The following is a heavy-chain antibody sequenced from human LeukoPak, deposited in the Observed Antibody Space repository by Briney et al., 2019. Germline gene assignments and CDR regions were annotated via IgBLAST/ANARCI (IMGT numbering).Heavy chain of an antibody. CDR2: IYYSGST. J-gene: IGHJ4*02. Sequence: SETLSLTCTVSGGSISSSSYYWGWIRQPPGKGLEWIGSIYYSGSTYYNPSLKSRVTISVDTSKNQFSLKLSSVTAADTAVYYCASTRYDSSGYYHYYFDYWGQGTLVTVSS. D-gene: IGHD3-22*01. V-gene: IGHV4-39*07. CDR1: GGSISSSSYY. CDR3: ASTRYDSSGYYHYYFDY.